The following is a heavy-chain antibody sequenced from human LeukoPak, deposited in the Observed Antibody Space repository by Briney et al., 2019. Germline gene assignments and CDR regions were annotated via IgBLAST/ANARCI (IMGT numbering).Heavy chain of an antibody. V-gene: IGHV3-21*01. Sequence: GGSLRLSCAASGFTFSSYSMNWVRQAPGKGLEWVSSISSSSSYIYYADSVKGRFTISRDNAKNSLYLQMNSLRAEDTAVYYCARVRSSGWYGNYWGQGTLVTVSS. CDR1: GFTFSSYS. J-gene: IGHJ4*02. D-gene: IGHD6-19*01. CDR3: ARVRSSGWYGNY. CDR2: ISSSSSYI.